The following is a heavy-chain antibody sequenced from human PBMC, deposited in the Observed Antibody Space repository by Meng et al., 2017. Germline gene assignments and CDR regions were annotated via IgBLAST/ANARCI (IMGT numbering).Heavy chain of an antibody. J-gene: IGHJ4*02. Sequence: VEVVEFGGGLVQPGGSLRLSCAASGFTFRRYGMTGVRQAPGKGLGWVSAVGGSGGSTYYADSVKGRFTISRDNSKNTLYLQMNSLRVEDTAVYYCAKLIAPSAYWGQGTLVTVSS. D-gene: IGHD2/OR15-2a*01. CDR1: GFTFRRYG. V-gene: IGHV3-23*04. CDR2: VGGSGGST. CDR3: AKLIAPSAY.